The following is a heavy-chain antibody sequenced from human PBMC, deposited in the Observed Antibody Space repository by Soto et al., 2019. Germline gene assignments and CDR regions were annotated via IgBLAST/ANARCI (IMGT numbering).Heavy chain of an antibody. D-gene: IGHD6-13*01. Sequence: QVQLQESGPGLVKPSETLSLTCTASGGSISSYYWRWIRQPPGKGLEWIGYISYSGSTNYNPSLKSRVTISVDTSKNQFSLKLSSVTAADTAVYYCARAYSSSWYQNFLDCWGQGTLVTVSS. CDR1: GGSISSYY. CDR2: ISYSGST. CDR3: ARAYSSSWYQNFLDC. V-gene: IGHV4-59*13. J-gene: IGHJ4*02.